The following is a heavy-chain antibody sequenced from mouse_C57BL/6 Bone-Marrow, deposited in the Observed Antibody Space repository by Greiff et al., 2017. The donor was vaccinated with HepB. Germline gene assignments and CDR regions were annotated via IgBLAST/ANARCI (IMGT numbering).Heavy chain of an antibody. D-gene: IGHD2-3*01. CDR1: GYTFTSYW. J-gene: IGHJ4*01. V-gene: IGHV1-53*01. CDR2: INPSNGGT. CDR3: ARYDGYSLYAMDY. Sequence: QVQLQQSGTELVKPGASVKLSCKASGYTFTSYWMHWVKQRPGQGLEWIGNINPSNGGTNYNEKFKSKATLTVDKSSSTAYMQLSSLTSEDSAVYYCARYDGYSLYAMDYWGQGTSVTVSS.